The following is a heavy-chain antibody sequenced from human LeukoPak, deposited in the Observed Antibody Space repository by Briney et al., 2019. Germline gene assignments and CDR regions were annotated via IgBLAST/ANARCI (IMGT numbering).Heavy chain of an antibody. CDR1: GFTVSSNY. CDR2: IYSGGST. CDR3: ASGTTVTTPFDY. V-gene: IGHV3-53*01. D-gene: IGHD4-17*01. J-gene: IGHJ4*02. Sequence: GGSLRLSCAASGFTVSSNYMSWVRQAPGKGLEWVSIIYSGGSTYYADSVKGRFTISRDNSKNTLYLQMHSLRAEDTAVYYCASGTTVTTPFDYWGQGTLVTVSS.